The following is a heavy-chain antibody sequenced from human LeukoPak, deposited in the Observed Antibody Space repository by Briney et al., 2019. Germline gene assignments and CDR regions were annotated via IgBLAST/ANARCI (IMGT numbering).Heavy chain of an antibody. Sequence: PGGSLRLSRAISGFTFSRYWMTWVRQAPGKGLECVAIIKPDGSESYYGDSVKGRFTISRDNAKDSLYLQMKSLRAEDTAVYYCARDLTMIVPGAFDIWGHGTTVIVSS. D-gene: IGHD3-22*01. CDR3: ARDLTMIVPGAFDI. CDR2: IKPDGSES. J-gene: IGHJ3*02. CDR1: GFTFSRYW. V-gene: IGHV3-7*01.